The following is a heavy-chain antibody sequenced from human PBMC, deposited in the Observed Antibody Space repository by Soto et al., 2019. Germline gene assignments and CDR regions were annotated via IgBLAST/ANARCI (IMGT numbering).Heavy chain of an antibody. CDR1: GYTFTSYG. D-gene: IGHD6-19*01. CDR3: ARRRIPYSSAPTLPGYDY. Sequence: GASVKVSCKASGYTFTSYGISWVRQAPGQGLEWMGWISAYNGNTNYAQKLQGRVTMTTDTSTSTAYMELRSLRSDDTAVYYCARRRIPYSSAPTLPGYDYWGQGTLVTVSS. CDR2: ISAYNGNT. V-gene: IGHV1-18*01. J-gene: IGHJ4*02.